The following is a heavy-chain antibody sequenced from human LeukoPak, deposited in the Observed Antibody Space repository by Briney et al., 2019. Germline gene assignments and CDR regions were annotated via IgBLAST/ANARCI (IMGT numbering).Heavy chain of an antibody. CDR3: AKDQGLYAFDI. Sequence: GGSLRLSCAASGFTFSSYSMNWVRQAPGKGLEWVSSISSSSIYIYYADSVKGRFTISRDNSKNTLYLQMNSLRAEDTAVYYCAKDQGLYAFDIWGQGTMVTVSS. J-gene: IGHJ3*02. CDR2: ISSSSIYI. V-gene: IGHV3-21*04. CDR1: GFTFSSYS.